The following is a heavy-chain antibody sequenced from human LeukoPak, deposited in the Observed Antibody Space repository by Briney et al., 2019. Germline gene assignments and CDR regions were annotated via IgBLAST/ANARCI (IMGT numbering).Heavy chain of an antibody. CDR2: INWSSGSI. CDR1: GFSFDDYA. CDR3: ARDHLVGTAYYYGSGSPKQTNVF. V-gene: IGHV3-9*01. D-gene: IGHD3-10*01. Sequence: PGGSLRLSCAASGFSFDDYAMHWVRQAPGKGLEWVSGINWSSGSIGYADSVKGRFTISRDNAKNSLYLQMNSLRAEDTAVYYCARDHLVGTAYYYGSGSPKQTNVFWGQGTLVTVSS. J-gene: IGHJ4*02.